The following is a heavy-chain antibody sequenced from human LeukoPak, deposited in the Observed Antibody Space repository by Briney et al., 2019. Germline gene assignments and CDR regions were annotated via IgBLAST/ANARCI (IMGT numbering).Heavy chain of an antibody. D-gene: IGHD6-13*01. Sequence: ASVKVSXKASGYTFTSYGISWVRQAPGQGLEWMGWISAYNGNTNYAQKLQSRVTMTTDTSTSTAYMELRSLRSDDTAVYYCARDPGEQQLALFDYWGQGTLVTVSS. CDR3: ARDPGEQQLALFDY. V-gene: IGHV1-18*01. J-gene: IGHJ4*02. CDR1: GYTFTSYG. CDR2: ISAYNGNT.